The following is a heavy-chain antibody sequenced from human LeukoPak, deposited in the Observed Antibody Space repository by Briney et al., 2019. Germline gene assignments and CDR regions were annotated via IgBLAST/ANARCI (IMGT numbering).Heavy chain of an antibody. CDR3: ARGSYYDTSGHYAF. Sequence: PGGSLRLSCAASGFTFDDYGMSWVRQAPGKGLEWVSGINWNGGSTGYADSLKGRFTISRDNANNSLYLQMNSPRVEDTALYYCARGSYYDTSGHYAFWGQGTLVTVSS. D-gene: IGHD3-22*01. CDR2: INWNGGST. CDR1: GFTFDDYG. J-gene: IGHJ4*02. V-gene: IGHV3-20*04.